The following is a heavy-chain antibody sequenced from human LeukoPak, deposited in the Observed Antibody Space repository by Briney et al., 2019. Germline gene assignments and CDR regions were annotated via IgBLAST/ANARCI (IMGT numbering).Heavy chain of an antibody. CDR2: IYTSGST. CDR3: ARGPLYSSGWYYLDY. J-gene: IGHJ4*02. V-gene: IGHV4-4*07. CDR1: GGSIGSYY. D-gene: IGHD6-19*01. Sequence: SETLSLTCTVSGGSIGSYYWSWIRQTAGKGLEWIGRIYTSGSTNYNPSLKSRVTISVDKCKNQFSLKLSSVTAADTAVYYCARGPLYSSGWYYLDYWGQGTLVTVSS.